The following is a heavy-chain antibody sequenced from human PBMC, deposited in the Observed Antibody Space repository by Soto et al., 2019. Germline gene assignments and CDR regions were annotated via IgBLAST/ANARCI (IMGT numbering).Heavy chain of an antibody. V-gene: IGHV1-2*02. CDR2: INPNSGGT. CDR3: ARDIYEGITMVRGPFGY. J-gene: IGHJ4*02. Sequence: ASVKVSCKASGYTFTGYYMHWVRQAPGQGLEWMGWINPNSGGTNYAQKFQGRVTMTRDTSISTAYMELSRLRSDDTAVYYCARDIYEGITMVRGPFGYWGQGTLVTVSS. D-gene: IGHD3-10*01. CDR1: GYTFTGYY.